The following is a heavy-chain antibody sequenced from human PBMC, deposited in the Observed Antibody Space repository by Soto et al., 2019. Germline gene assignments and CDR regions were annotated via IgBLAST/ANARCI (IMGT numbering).Heavy chain of an antibody. V-gene: IGHV1-69*13. CDR1: GGTFSTYA. Sequence: SVKVSCKASGGTFSTYAIDWVRQAPGQGLEWMGGIIPLFGTAKYAQNFQGRITITADESTNTAYMELRSLRSQDTAVYYCARGVHYDSSGYYYFYWGQGTLVTVSS. D-gene: IGHD3-22*01. CDR2: IIPLFGTA. J-gene: IGHJ4*02. CDR3: ARGVHYDSSGYYYFY.